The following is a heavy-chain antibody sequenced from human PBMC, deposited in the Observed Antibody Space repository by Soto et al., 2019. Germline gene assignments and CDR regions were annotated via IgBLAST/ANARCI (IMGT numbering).Heavy chain of an antibody. CDR3: ARAFPDIVVVVAASYYYYGIDV. Sequence: QVQLVQSGAEVKKPGSSVKVSCKASGGTFSSYAISWVRQAPGQGLEWMGGIIPIFGTANYAQKFQGRVTITEDESTSTAYMELSSLRSEDTAVYYCARAFPDIVVVVAASYYYYGIDVWGQGTTVTVSS. CDR1: GGTFSSYA. V-gene: IGHV1-69*01. J-gene: IGHJ6*02. CDR2: IIPIFGTA. D-gene: IGHD2-15*01.